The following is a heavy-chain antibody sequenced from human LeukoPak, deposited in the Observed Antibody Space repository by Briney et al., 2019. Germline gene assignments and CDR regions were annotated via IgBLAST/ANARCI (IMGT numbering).Heavy chain of an antibody. CDR2: ISSSGTTI. D-gene: IGHD2-2*01. CDR1: GFTFSSYE. V-gene: IGHV3-48*03. J-gene: IGHJ4*02. CDR3: AIKYCSTTSCLFDN. Sequence: GGSLRLSCAASGFTFSSYEMNWVRQAPGEGLQWVSDISSSGTTIYYAASVKGRFTISRDNANNFLYLQMTVTRAEDTAVYYCAIKYCSTTSCLFDNWGQGTLVTVSS.